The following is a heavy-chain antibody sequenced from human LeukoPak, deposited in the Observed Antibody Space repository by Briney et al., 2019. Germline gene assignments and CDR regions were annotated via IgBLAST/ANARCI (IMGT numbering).Heavy chain of an antibody. CDR3: ARGGGRRGSASRSDL. Sequence: SETLSLTCAVYGGSFSGYYWNWIRQPPGKGLEWIGEINHSGSTNFNASLKSRVTISLDTSKNQFSLNLNSVTAADTAVYYCARGGGRRGSASRSDLWGQGTRVTVSS. J-gene: IGHJ3*01. D-gene: IGHD6-25*01. V-gene: IGHV4-34*01. CDR1: GGSFSGYY. CDR2: INHSGST.